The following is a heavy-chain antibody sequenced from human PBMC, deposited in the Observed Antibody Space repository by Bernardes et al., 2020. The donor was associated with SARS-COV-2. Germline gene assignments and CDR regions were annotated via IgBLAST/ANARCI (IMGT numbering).Heavy chain of an antibody. CDR3: ARDGAGFMATVTSNNWFDP. CDR2: ITPYNDNT. V-gene: IGHV1-18*01. D-gene: IGHD4-17*01. J-gene: IGHJ5*02. Sequence: VKVSCKASGYIFSYYGINWVRQAPGQGLEWIGWITPYNDNTNYAQSLQDRVTMTIDTSTSTAFLELRRLTSDDTAVYYCARDGAGFMATVTSNNWFDPWGQGTLVTVSS. CDR1: GYIFSYYG.